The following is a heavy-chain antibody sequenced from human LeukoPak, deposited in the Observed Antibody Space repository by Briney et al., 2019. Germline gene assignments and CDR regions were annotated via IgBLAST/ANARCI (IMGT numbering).Heavy chain of an antibody. J-gene: IGHJ4*02. Sequence: ETLSLTCTVSRYSISNDYYWGWIRRPPGKGLEWVANIKQDGSEKYYVDSVKGRFTISRDNAKNSLYLQLSSLRAEDTAVYYCARDDPRVGATETDWGQGTLVTVSS. CDR2: IKQDGSEK. D-gene: IGHD1-26*01. V-gene: IGHV3-7*01. CDR3: ARDDPRVGATETD. CDR1: RYSISNDY.